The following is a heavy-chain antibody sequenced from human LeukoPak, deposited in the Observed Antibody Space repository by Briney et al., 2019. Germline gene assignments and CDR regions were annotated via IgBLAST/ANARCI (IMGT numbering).Heavy chain of an antibody. CDR2: ISSSSSTI. Sequence: GGSLRLSCAASGFTFSSYSMNWVRQAPGKGLEWVSYISSSSSTIYYADSVKGRFTISRDNAKNSLYLQMNSLRAEDTAVYYCARDLVAVRNSFDYWGQGTLVTVS. V-gene: IGHV3-48*04. D-gene: IGHD6-19*01. J-gene: IGHJ4*02. CDR3: ARDLVAVRNSFDY. CDR1: GFTFSSYS.